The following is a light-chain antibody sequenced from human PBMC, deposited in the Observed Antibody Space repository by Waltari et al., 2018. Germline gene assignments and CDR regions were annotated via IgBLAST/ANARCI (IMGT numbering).Light chain of an antibody. CDR1: QSVSRW. J-gene: IGKJ1*01. V-gene: IGKV3-20*01. Sequence: SCRASQSVSRWLAWYQQKPGQPPRLLIYGVSSRANGIPDRFSGSGSGTDFSLTISRLEPEDSAVYYCQKYGTLPATFGQGTKVEVK. CDR3: QKYGTLPAT. CDR2: GVS.